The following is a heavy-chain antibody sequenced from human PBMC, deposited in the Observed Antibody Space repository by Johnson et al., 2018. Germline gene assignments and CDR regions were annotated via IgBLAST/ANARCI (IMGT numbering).Heavy chain of an antibody. CDR1: GFTFSSYS. CDR2: ISSSRSTI. CDR3: ARVREVYYYGLDV. V-gene: IGHV3-48*01. Sequence: VQLVQSGGGLVQPGGSLRLSCAASGFTFSSYSMNWVRQAPGKGLEWVSYISSSRSTIDYADSVKGRFTISRDNAKNSLSLQMSSLRAEGTAVYYCARVREVYYYGLDVWGQGTTVTVSS. J-gene: IGHJ6*02.